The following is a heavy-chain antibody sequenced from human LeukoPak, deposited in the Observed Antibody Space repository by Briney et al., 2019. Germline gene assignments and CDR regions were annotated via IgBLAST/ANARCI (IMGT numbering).Heavy chain of an antibody. CDR2: ISYDGSNK. CDR3: ANDYGDYIFDY. D-gene: IGHD4-17*01. J-gene: IGHJ4*02. CDR1: GFTFSSYG. V-gene: IGHV3-30*18. Sequence: PGGSLRLSCAASGFTFSSYGMHWVRQAPGKGLEWVAVISYDGSNKYYADSVKGRFTISRDNSKNTLYLQMNSLRAEDTAVYYCANDYGDYIFDYWGQGTLVTVSS.